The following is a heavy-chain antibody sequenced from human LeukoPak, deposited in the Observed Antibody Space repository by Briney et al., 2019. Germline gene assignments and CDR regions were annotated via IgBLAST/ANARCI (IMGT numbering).Heavy chain of an antibody. CDR2: MRFDGSFQ. V-gene: IGHV3-30*02. J-gene: IGHJ4*02. Sequence: PGGSLRLSCAASGFAFTSFGMHWVRQTPVQGLEWVAFMRFDGSFQRYAESVKGRFTISRDTSKNTLYLQMNSLRPEDTAVYYCAKGRRADDGLDYWGQGTLVTVSS. CDR3: AKGRRADDGLDY. CDR1: GFAFTSFG. D-gene: IGHD1-1*01.